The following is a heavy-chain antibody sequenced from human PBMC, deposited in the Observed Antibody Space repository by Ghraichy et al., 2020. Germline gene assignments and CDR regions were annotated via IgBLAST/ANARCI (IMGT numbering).Heavy chain of an antibody. D-gene: IGHD6-6*01. V-gene: IGHV4-34*01. J-gene: IGHJ4*02. CDR3: AEGIAAPDY. CDR1: GGSFSGYY. CDR2: INHSGST. Sequence: SQTLSLTCAVYGGSFSGYYWSWIRQPPGKGLEWIGEINHSGSTNYNPSLKSRVTISVDTSKNQFSLKLSSVTAADTAVYYCAEGIAAPDYWGQGTLVTVSS.